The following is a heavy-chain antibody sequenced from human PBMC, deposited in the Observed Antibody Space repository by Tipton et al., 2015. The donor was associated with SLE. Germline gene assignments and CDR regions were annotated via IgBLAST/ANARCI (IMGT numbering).Heavy chain of an antibody. V-gene: IGHV1-8*01. D-gene: IGHD2-2*01. CDR3: ARWQGYGGSTSCRQFDY. Sequence: QVQLVQSGAEVKKPGASVKVSCRTSGYPFTNYDINWVRQAAGQGLEWMGWMNPGSRKTVFTQKFQGRVTLTWDTSISTAYIELNSLRSEDTAVYYCARWQGYGGSTSCRQFDYWGQGTLVTVSS. CDR2: MNPGSRKT. CDR1: GYPFTNYD. J-gene: IGHJ4*02.